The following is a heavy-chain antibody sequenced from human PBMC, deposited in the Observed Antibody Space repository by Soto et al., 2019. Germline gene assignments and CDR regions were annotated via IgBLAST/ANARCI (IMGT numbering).Heavy chain of an antibody. CDR3: ATITMVREGKGY. CDR2: IIPILGIA. J-gene: IGHJ4*02. CDR1: GYTFTSYD. D-gene: IGHD3-10*01. V-gene: IGHV1-69*04. Sequence: ASVKVSCKASGYTFTSYDINWVRQAPGQGLEWMGRIIPILGIANYAQKFQGRVTITADKSTSTAYMELSSLRSEDTAVYYCATITMVREGKGYWGQGTLVTVSS.